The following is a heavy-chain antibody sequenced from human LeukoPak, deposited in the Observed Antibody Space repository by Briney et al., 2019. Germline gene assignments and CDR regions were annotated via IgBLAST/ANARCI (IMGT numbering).Heavy chain of an antibody. CDR1: GGSISSYY. J-gene: IGHJ6*03. D-gene: IGHD2-2*01. CDR3: ARVLVGCSSTSCYVGGDYYYYYMDV. V-gene: IGHV4-4*07. CDR2: IYTSGST. Sequence: SETLSLTCTVSGGSISSYYWSWIRQPAGKGLEWIGRIYTSGSTNYNPSLKSRVTMSVDTSKNQSSLKLSSVTAADTAVYYCARVLVGCSSTSCYVGGDYYYYYMDVWGKGTTVTVSS.